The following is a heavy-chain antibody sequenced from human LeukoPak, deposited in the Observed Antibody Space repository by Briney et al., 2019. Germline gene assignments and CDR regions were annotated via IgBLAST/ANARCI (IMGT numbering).Heavy chain of an antibody. J-gene: IGHJ6*02. CDR1: GGTFISYA. Sequence: ASVKVSCKASGGTFISYAISWVRQAPGQGLEWMGGIIPIFGTANYAQKFQGRVTITADESTSTAYMELSSLRSEDTAVYYCARVSIAARLNYYYGMDVWGQGTTVTVSS. CDR2: IIPIFGTA. V-gene: IGHV1-69*13. D-gene: IGHD6-6*01. CDR3: ARVSIAARLNYYYGMDV.